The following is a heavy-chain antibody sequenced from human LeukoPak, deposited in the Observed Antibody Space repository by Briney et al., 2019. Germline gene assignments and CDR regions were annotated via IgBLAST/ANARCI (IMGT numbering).Heavy chain of an antibody. Sequence: GGSLRLSCAASGFTFSSYWMSWVRQAPGKGLEWVANIKQDGSEKYYVDSVKGRFTISRDNAKNSLYLQMNSLRAEDTAVYYLERVGDYDSRDYWGQGTLVTVSS. J-gene: IGHJ4*02. CDR2: IKQDGSEK. D-gene: IGHD3-22*01. CDR3: ERVGDYDSRDY. CDR1: GFTFSSYW. V-gene: IGHV3-7*01.